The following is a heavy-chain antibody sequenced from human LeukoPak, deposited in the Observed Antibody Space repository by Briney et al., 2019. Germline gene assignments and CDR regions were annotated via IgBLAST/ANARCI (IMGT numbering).Heavy chain of an antibody. J-gene: IGHJ4*02. D-gene: IGHD3-9*01. CDR3: TTEIFYDILTGGPPQVDY. Sequence: GGSLRLSCAASGFSLSGSWMSWVRQAPGKGLEWVGRIKSKTDGGTTDYAAPVKGRFTISRDDSKNTLYLQMNSLKTEDTAVYYCTTEIFYDILTGGPPQVDYWGQGTLVTVSS. CDR1: GFSLSGSW. V-gene: IGHV3-15*01. CDR2: IKSKTDGGTT.